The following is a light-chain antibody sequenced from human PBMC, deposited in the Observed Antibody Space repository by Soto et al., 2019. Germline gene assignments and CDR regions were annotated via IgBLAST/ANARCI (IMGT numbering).Light chain of an antibody. CDR1: SSDVGYYNY. J-gene: IGLJ3*02. V-gene: IGLV2-14*01. CDR2: EVS. Sequence: QSVLTQPASVSGSPGQSITISCTGTSSDVGYYNYVSWYQQHPGKVPKLMIYEVSNRPSGVSNRFSGSKSGNTASLTISGLQAEDEADYYCSSYTRSSTQVFGGGTKVTVL. CDR3: SSYTRSSTQV.